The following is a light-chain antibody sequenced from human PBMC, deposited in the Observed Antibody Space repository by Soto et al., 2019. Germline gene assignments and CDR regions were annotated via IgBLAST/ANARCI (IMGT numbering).Light chain of an antibody. CDR3: SSYAGSNNLV. V-gene: IGLV2-8*01. CDR2: EVS. J-gene: IGLJ2*01. CDR1: SSDVGGYNY. Sequence: QSVLTQPPSASGSPGQSVTISCTGTSSDVGGYNYVSWYQQHPGKAPKLMIYEVSKRPSGVPDRFSGSKSGNPASLTVYGLQAEDEAHYYCSSYAGSNNLVFGGGTKLTVL.